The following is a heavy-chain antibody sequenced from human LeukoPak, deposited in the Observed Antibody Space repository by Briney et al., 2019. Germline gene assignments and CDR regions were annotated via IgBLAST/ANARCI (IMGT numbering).Heavy chain of an antibody. CDR1: GGSFSGYY. CDR2: INHSGST. Sequence: SETLSLTCAVYGGSFSGYYWSWIRQPPGKGLEWIGEINHSGSTNYNPSLKSRVTISVDTSKNQFSLKLSSVTAADTAVYYCARGPFYYYDRTINASDIWGQGTMVTVSS. D-gene: IGHD3-22*01. J-gene: IGHJ3*02. CDR3: ARGPFYYYDRTINASDI. V-gene: IGHV4-34*01.